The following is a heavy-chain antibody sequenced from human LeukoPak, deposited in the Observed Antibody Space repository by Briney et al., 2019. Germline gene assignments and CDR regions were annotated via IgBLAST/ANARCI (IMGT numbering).Heavy chain of an antibody. Sequence: GGSLRLSCAASGFTFNSYAMSWVRQAPGKGLEWVAVISYDGSNKYYADSVKGRFTISRDNAKNSLYLQMNSLRAEDTAVYYCARDPSGQQLMVGWFDPWGQGTLVTVSS. J-gene: IGHJ5*02. V-gene: IGHV3-30*03. D-gene: IGHD6-13*01. CDR1: GFTFNSYA. CDR2: ISYDGSNK. CDR3: ARDPSGQQLMVGWFDP.